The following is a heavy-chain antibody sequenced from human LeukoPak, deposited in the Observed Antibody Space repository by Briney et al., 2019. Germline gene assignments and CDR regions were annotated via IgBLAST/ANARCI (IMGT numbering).Heavy chain of an antibody. Sequence: ASVKVSCKASGYTFTSYGINWVRQATGQGLEWMGWMNPNSGNTGYAQKFQGRVTMTRNTSISTAYMELSSLRSEDTAVYYCARESGNWNYGDGLFDPWGQGTLVTVSS. CDR1: GYTFTSYG. V-gene: IGHV1-8*01. D-gene: IGHD1-7*01. CDR3: ARESGNWNYGDGLFDP. J-gene: IGHJ5*02. CDR2: MNPNSGNT.